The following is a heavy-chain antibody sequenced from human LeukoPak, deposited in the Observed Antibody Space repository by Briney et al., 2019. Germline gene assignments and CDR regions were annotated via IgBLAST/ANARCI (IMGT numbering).Heavy chain of an antibody. CDR2: INGNGGST. D-gene: IGHD3-22*01. J-gene: IGHJ4*02. CDR3: AKTHDSSGYLRSHFDY. CDR1: GFSFGSYA. V-gene: IGHV3-23*01. Sequence: PGGSLRLSCAGSGFSFGSYAMTWVRQAPGKGLEWVSSINGNGGSTYYADSAKGRLTISRDNSKNTLYLQMNSLRAEDTAVYYCAKTHDSSGYLRSHFDYWGQGTLVTVSS.